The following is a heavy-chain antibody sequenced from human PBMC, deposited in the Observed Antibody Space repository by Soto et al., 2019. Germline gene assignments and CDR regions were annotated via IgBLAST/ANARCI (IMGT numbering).Heavy chain of an antibody. D-gene: IGHD1-26*01. CDR3: ARQLERRVGAASH. CDR1: GFFFTDYF. V-gene: IGHV3-11*01. J-gene: IGHJ4*02. Sequence: GGSLRLSXSTSGFFFTDYFMSWIRQAPGKGLEWVSYISPSGDVTHYAGSVKGRFTISRDNTKNSLFLQMSSLRDDDTAVYYCARQLERRVGAASHWGQGTRVTVSS. CDR2: ISPSGDVT.